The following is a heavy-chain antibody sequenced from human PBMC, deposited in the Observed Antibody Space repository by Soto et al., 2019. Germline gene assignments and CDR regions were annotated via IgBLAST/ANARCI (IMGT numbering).Heavy chain of an antibody. V-gene: IGHV3-23*01. J-gene: IGHJ6*02. CDR1: GFAFSSYA. Sequence: VGSLRLSCAASGFAFSSYAMSWVRQAPGKGLEWVSAISGSGGSTYYADSVKGRFTISRDNSKNTLYLQMNSLRAEDTAVYYCAKAGGGIAAAFGSRGGMDVWGQGTTVTVS. D-gene: IGHD6-13*01. CDR3: AKAGGGIAAAFGSRGGMDV. CDR2: ISGSGGST.